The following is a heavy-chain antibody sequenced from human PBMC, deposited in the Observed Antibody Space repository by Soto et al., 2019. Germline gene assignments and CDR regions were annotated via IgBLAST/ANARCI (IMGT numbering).Heavy chain of an antibody. CDR3: ARGGYCSSTSCYSDYYGMDV. Sequence: EVQLVESGGGLVQPGGSLRLSCAASGFTFSDHYMDWVRQAPGKGLEWVGRTRNQANSYTTEYAASVRGRFTISRDDSKSSLYLQMNSLQTEDTAVYYCARGGYCSSTSCYSDYYGMDVWGQGTTVTVSS. D-gene: IGHD2-2*03. CDR1: GFTFSDHY. CDR2: TRNQANSYTT. J-gene: IGHJ6*02. V-gene: IGHV3-72*01.